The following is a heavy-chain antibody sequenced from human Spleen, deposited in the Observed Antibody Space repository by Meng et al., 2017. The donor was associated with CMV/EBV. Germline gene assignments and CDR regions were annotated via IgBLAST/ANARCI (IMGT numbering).Heavy chain of an antibody. Sequence: GESLKISCAASGLTFSSYAMHWVRQAPGKGLEWVAVISYDGSNKYYADSVKGRFTISRDNSKNTLYLQMNSLRAADTAVYYCARENRFLEWLFQYYYYGMDVWGQGTTVTVSS. V-gene: IGHV3-30*04. D-gene: IGHD3-3*01. J-gene: IGHJ6*02. CDR3: ARENRFLEWLFQYYYYGMDV. CDR1: GLTFSSYA. CDR2: ISYDGSNK.